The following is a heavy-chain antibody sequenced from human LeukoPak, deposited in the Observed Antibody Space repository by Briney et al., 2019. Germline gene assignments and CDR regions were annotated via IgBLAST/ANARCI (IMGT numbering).Heavy chain of an antibody. CDR2: IYYSGST. CDR1: GGSISSYY. V-gene: IGHV4-59*01. Sequence: TSETLSLTCTVSGGSISSYYWSWIRQPPGKGLEWIGYIYYSGSTNYNPSLKSRVTISVDTSKNQFSLKLSSVTAADTAVYYCARVDPDSSSTLEVFDYWGQGTLVTVSS. J-gene: IGHJ4*02. D-gene: IGHD6-6*01. CDR3: ARVDPDSSSTLEVFDY.